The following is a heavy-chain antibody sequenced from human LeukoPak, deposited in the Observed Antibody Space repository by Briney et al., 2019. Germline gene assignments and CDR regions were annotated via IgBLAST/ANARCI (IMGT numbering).Heavy chain of an antibody. Sequence: QSGGSLRLSCAASGFTFSSYWMSWVRQAPGKGLEWVANIKQDGSEKYYVDSVKGRFTISRDNAKNSLYLQMNSLRAEDTAVYYCARGALSSSWYWKPSYYYYYMDVWGKGTTVTVSS. J-gene: IGHJ6*03. CDR2: IKQDGSEK. CDR1: GFTFSSYW. D-gene: IGHD6-13*01. CDR3: ARGALSSSWYWKPSYYYYYMDV. V-gene: IGHV3-7*01.